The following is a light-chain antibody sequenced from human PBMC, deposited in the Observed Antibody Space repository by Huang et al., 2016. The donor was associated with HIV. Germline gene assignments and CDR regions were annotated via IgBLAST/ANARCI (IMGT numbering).Light chain of an antibody. CDR1: QTISTF. CDR3: QQTSSVPLT. CDR2: AAS. Sequence: DIQMTQSPSSLSASVGVRISITCRASQTISTFLNWYQQKPGKAPKLLIYAASNLQSWVSSRFSGTGSGTLFTLTVTGLLPDDFATYFCQQTSSVPLTFGGGTKVEMK. V-gene: IGKV1-39*01. J-gene: IGKJ4*01.